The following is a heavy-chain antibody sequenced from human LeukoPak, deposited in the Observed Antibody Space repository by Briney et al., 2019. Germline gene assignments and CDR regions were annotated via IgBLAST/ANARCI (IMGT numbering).Heavy chain of an antibody. Sequence: PSETLSLTCSVSGDSVSGYYWTWIRQSPGKGLEWIGYISHSGTTNYNPSLKSRVTMSLDKSKNQVSLKLNSVTAADTAVYYCARALGAFDIWGQGTMVTVSS. J-gene: IGHJ3*02. CDR1: GDSVSGYY. CDR2: ISHSGTT. CDR3: ARALGAFDI. V-gene: IGHV4-59*02.